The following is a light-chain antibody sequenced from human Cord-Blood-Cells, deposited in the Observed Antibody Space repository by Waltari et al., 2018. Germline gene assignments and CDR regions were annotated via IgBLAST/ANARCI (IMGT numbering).Light chain of an antibody. V-gene: IGLV1-47*01. Sequence: QSVLTQPPSASGTPGQRVTISCSRSSSNIGRNSVSWYQQLPGTPPKLLIYRKNRRPSGVPDRFSGSKSGASASLAISGLRSEDEADYYCAAWDDSLSGRVFGGGTKLTVL. CDR3: AAWDDSLSGRV. CDR2: RKN. CDR1: SSNIGRNS. J-gene: IGLJ3*02.